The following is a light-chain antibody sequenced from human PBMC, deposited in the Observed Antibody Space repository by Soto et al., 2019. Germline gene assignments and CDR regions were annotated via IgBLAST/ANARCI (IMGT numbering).Light chain of an antibody. Sequence: QSALTQPPSASGSPGQSVTISCTGTSSDVGGYDYVSWYQQHPGKAPKLIIYEVVKRPSGVPARFSGSKSGNTASLTVSGLQAEDEADYYCQSYDSSTVVFGGGTKLTVL. CDR2: EVV. J-gene: IGLJ2*01. CDR1: SSDVGGYDY. CDR3: QSYDSSTVV. V-gene: IGLV2-8*01.